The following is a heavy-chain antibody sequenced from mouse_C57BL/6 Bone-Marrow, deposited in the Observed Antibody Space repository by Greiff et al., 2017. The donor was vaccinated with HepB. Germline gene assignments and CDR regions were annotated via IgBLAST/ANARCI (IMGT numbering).Heavy chain of an antibody. Sequence: VQRVESGAELVMPGASVKLSCKASGYTFTSYWMHWVKQRPGQGLEWIGEIDPSDSYTNYNQKFKGKSTLTVDKSSSTAYMQLSSLTSEDSAVYYCARDWLLRPYYFDYWGQDTTLTVSS. J-gene: IGHJ2*01. CDR1: GYTFTSYW. V-gene: IGHV1-69*01. D-gene: IGHD2-3*01. CDR3: ARDWLLRPYYFDY. CDR2: IDPSDSYT.